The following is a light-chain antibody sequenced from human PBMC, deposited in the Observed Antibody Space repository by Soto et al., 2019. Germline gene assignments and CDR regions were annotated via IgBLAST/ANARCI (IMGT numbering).Light chain of an antibody. J-gene: IGLJ1*01. V-gene: IGLV2-14*01. CDR2: DVS. CDR3: SSYTSSSTPYV. Sequence: QSALTQPASVSGSPGQWITISCTGTSSDVGGYNYVSWYQQHPGKAPKLMIYDVSNRPSGVSNRFSGSKSGNTASLTISGLQAEDEADYYCSSYTSSSTPYVFGTGTKV. CDR1: SSDVGGYNY.